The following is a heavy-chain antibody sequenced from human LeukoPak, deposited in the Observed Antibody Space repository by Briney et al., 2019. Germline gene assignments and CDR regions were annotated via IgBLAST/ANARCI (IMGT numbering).Heavy chain of an antibody. CDR1: GFNFDEYG. CDR3: ARVRGLRLWEVSFSSGNDY. J-gene: IGHJ4*02. V-gene: IGHV3-20*04. CDR2: INWNGGWR. Sequence: GGSLRLSCAASGFNFDEYGMSWVRQVPGKGLEWVSGINWNGGWRHYADSVKGRCPISRDDAKSSLYLQMNRLRAEDTALCFCARVRGLRLWEVSFSSGNDYWGQGILVTVSS. D-gene: IGHD3-16*02.